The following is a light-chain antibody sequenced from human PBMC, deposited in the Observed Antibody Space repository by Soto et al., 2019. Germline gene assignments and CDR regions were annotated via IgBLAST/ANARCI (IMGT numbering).Light chain of an antibody. V-gene: IGLV2-11*01. CDR2: DVS. CDR1: SSDVGAYNY. CDR3: CSYAGSYCWV. Sequence: QSALTQPRSVSGSPGQSVTISCTGNSSDVGAYNYVYWYQHHPGKAPKVMIYDVSERPSGVPDRFSGSKSDNKASLTISGLEAEDEADYYFCSYAGSYCWVFGGGTKLTVL. J-gene: IGLJ3*02.